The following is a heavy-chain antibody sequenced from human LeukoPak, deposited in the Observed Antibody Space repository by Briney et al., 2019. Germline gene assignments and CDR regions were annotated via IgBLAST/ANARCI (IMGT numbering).Heavy chain of an antibody. D-gene: IGHD1-26*01. Sequence: GGSLRLSCAASGFTVSSFSMNWVRQAPGKVLEWVSYINGSGGDIHYADSVKGRFTISRNNAKNSLHLQMTSLRDEDTAVYYCARDLHSGAYTFDYWGQGTLVTVSS. V-gene: IGHV3-48*02. CDR1: GFTVSSFS. J-gene: IGHJ4*02. CDR3: ARDLHSGAYTFDY. CDR2: INGSGGDI.